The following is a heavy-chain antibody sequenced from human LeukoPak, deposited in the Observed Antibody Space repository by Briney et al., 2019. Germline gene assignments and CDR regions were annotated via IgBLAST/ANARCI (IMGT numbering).Heavy chain of an antibody. CDR2: MYTGGGR. CDR3: TRGQSYCGADCYSD. V-gene: IGHV3-66*01. D-gene: IGHD2-21*02. CDR1: GFSVSNYY. J-gene: IGHJ4*02. Sequence: GGSLRLSCAASGFSVSNYYMSWVRQPPGKGLEWVSVMYTGGGRYYGDSAKGRFTISRDNSKNTVFLQMNSLRVEDTALYYCTRGQSYCGADCYSDWGQGPLVTVSS.